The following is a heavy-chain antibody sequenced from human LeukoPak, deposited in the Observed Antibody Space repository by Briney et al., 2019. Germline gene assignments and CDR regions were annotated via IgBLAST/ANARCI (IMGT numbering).Heavy chain of an antibody. D-gene: IGHD2-2*01. CDR3: ARVDIAVVPSTNFDY. J-gene: IGHJ4*02. V-gene: IGHV4-39*01. CDR1: GGSISSRSYY. Sequence: SETQSLTCTVSGGSISSRSYYWGWIRQPPGKGLEWIGSINYSGTTYYNPSLKSRVTLSVDTSKNQFSLKLSSVTAADTAVYYCARVDIAVVPSTNFDYWGQGTLVTVSS. CDR2: INYSGTT.